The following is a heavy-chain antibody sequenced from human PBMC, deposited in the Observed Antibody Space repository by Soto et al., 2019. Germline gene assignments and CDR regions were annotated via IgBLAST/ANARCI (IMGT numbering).Heavy chain of an antibody. D-gene: IGHD2-15*01. V-gene: IGHV3-23*01. Sequence: GGSLRLSCAASGFTFSSYAMSWVRQAPGKGLEWVSAISGSGGSTYYADSVKGRFTISRDNSKNTLYLQMNSLRAEDTAVYYCAKERGRGYCSGGSCYFLALDVWGKGTTVTVSS. CDR2: ISGSGGST. J-gene: IGHJ6*04. CDR1: GFTFSSYA. CDR3: AKERGRGYCSGGSCYFLALDV.